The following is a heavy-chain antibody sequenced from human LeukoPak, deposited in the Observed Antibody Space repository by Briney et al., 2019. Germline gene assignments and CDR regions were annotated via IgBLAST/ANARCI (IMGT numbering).Heavy chain of an antibody. CDR3: ARDPPGSGFGRSYFDY. CDR2: INPKSGGT. CDR1: GFTFTGYY. D-gene: IGHD3-22*01. J-gene: IGHJ4*02. Sequence: GASVEVSCKASGFTFTGYYMHWVRQAPGQGLEWMGWINPKSGGTNFAQKFRGRVTMTRDTSISTAYMELSRLRSDDTAVYYCARDPPGSGFGRSYFDYWGQGTLVTVSS. V-gene: IGHV1-2*02.